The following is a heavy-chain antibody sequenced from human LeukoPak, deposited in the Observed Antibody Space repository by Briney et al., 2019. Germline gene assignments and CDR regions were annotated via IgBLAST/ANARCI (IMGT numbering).Heavy chain of an antibody. J-gene: IGHJ3*02. Sequence: GGSLRLSCAASGFTVSSNYMNWVRQAPGKGLEWVSSISSSSSYIYYADSVKGRFTISRDNAKNSLYLQMNSLRAEDTAVYYCAREDIVVVPAAFDAFDIWGQGTMVTVSS. D-gene: IGHD2-2*01. CDR1: GFTVSSNY. CDR2: ISSSSSYI. CDR3: AREDIVVVPAAFDAFDI. V-gene: IGHV3-21*01.